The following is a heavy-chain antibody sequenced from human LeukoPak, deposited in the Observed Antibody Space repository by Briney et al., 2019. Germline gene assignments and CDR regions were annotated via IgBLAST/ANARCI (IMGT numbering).Heavy chain of an antibody. Sequence: ASVKVSCKASGYTFSNYGISWVRQAPGHGLEWLGWISAYNGNTHYAQKLQGRVTLTTDTSTSTAYMEVRSLRSDDTAVYFCARVHNEGSHYVYWGQGTLVTVSS. V-gene: IGHV1-18*01. D-gene: IGHD1-26*01. CDR3: ARVHNEGSHYVY. J-gene: IGHJ4*02. CDR2: ISAYNGNT. CDR1: GYTFSNYG.